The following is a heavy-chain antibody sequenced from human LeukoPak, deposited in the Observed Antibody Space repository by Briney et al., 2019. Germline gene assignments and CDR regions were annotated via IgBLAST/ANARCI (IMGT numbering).Heavy chain of an antibody. CDR3: VKDQGECPGSRCYLRFLEY. CDR2: VRYDQSAT. Sequence: GGSLRLSCAASGFNFSIYGMHWVRQAPGKGLGWVTFVRYDQSATVYADSVQGRFAISRDNPKNTVYLQMNSLRVEDTALYFCVKDQGECPGSRCYLRFLEYWGQGTLVIVSS. V-gene: IGHV3-30*02. D-gene: IGHD3-3*01. J-gene: IGHJ4*02. CDR1: GFNFSIYG.